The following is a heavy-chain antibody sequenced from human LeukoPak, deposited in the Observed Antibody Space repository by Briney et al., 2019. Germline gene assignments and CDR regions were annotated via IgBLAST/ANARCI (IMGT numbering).Heavy chain of an antibody. V-gene: IGHV1-18*01. Sequence: ASVKVSRKASGYTFTSYGISWVRQAPGQGLEWMGWISAYNGNTNYAQKLQGRVTMTTDTSTSTAYMELRSLRSDDTAVYYCARASISAAGPALIDYWGQGTLVTVSS. D-gene: IGHD6-19*01. CDR2: ISAYNGNT. CDR1: GYTFTSYG. J-gene: IGHJ4*02. CDR3: ARASISAAGPALIDY.